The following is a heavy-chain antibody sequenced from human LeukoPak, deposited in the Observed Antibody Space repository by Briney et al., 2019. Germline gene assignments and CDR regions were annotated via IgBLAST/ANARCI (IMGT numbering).Heavy chain of an antibody. V-gene: IGHV3-53*01. CDR3: ATGGEYYNSGGYGHDY. CDR2: IYSGGDT. D-gene: IGHD3-22*01. CDR1: GFTISSHY. J-gene: IGHJ4*02. Sequence: GSLRLSCAASGFTISSHYMSWVRQAPGKGLEQVSVIYSGGDTYYADAVKGRFTISRDNSKNMLYLQMNSLRAEDTAVYYCATGGEYYNSGGYGHDYWGQGTLVTVSS.